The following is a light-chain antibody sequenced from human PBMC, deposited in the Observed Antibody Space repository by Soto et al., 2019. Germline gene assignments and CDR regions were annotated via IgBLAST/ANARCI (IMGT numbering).Light chain of an antibody. CDR3: QRYGGSLYT. V-gene: IGKV3-20*01. Sequence: EIVLTQSPGTLSLSPGERATLSCRATQSVSSSYIAWYQQKPGQAPRLLIYGASSRATGIPDRFSGSGSGTDFTLTISRLEPEDFAVYYCQRYGGSLYTFSQGTKLELK. CDR1: QSVSSSY. CDR2: GAS. J-gene: IGKJ2*01.